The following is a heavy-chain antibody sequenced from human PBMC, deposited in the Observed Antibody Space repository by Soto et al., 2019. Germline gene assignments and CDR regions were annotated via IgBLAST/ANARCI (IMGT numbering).Heavy chain of an antibody. Sequence: QVQLQESGPGLVKPSGTLSLTCAVSGGSISSSNWWSWVRQPPGKGLEWIGEIYHSGSTNYNPSLKSRVTRSGDKSKDQFSLNLSSGTAADTAGYYGARYDTGNRPFDCWGQGSLVTVSS. J-gene: IGHJ4*02. V-gene: IGHV4-4*02. CDR2: IYHSGST. CDR3: ARYDTGNRPFDC. CDR1: GGSISSSNW. D-gene: IGHD2-8*02.